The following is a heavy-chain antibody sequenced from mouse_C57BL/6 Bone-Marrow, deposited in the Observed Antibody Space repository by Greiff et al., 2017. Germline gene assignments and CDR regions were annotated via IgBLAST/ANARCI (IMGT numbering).Heavy chain of an antibody. CDR3: TTTLYYGRSWIAY. Sequence: VQLQQSGAELVRPGASVKLSCTASGFNIQDDYMHWVKQRPEQGLEWIGWIDPENGDTEYASKFQGKATITADTSSNTAYLQLSSLTSEDTAVLYCTTTLYYGRSWIAYWGQGTLVTVSA. CDR2: IDPENGDT. CDR1: GFNIQDDY. D-gene: IGHD1-1*01. J-gene: IGHJ3*01. V-gene: IGHV14-4*01.